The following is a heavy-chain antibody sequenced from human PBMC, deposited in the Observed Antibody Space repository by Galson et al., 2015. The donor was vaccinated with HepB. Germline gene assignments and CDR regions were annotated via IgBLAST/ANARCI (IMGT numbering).Heavy chain of an antibody. D-gene: IGHD3-9*01. CDR1: GGSISSYY. CDR3: AGHLGTWRPLLRYFDWPRGGYYYGMDV. V-gene: IGHV4-59*08. Sequence: LSLTCTVSGGSISSYYWSWIRQPPGKGLEWIGYIYYSGSTNYNPSLKSRVTISVDTSKNQFSLKLSSVTAADTAVYYCAGHLGTWRPLLRYFDWPRGGYYYGMDVWGQGTTVTVSS. J-gene: IGHJ6*02. CDR2: IYYSGST.